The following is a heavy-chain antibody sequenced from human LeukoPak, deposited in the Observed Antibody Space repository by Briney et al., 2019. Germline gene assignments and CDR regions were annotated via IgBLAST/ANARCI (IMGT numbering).Heavy chain of an antibody. CDR2: ISSSSSYI. CDR1: GFTFSSYS. D-gene: IGHD3-10*01. Sequence: GGSLRLSCAASGFTFSSYSMNWVRQAPGKGLEWASSISSSSSYIYYADSVKGRFTISRDNAKNSLYLQMNSLRAEDTAVYYCARDRGAGDAFDIWGQGTMATVSS. V-gene: IGHV3-21*01. CDR3: ARDRGAGDAFDI. J-gene: IGHJ3*02.